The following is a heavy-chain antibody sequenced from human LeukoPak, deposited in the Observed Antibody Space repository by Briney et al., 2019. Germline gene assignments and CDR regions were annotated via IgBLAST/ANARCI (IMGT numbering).Heavy chain of an antibody. CDR1: GFTFSSYS. Sequence: PGGSLRLSCAASGFTFSSYSMNWVRQAPGKGLEWVSSISSSSSNIYYADSVKGRFTISRDNAKNSLYLQMNSLRAEDTAADYCARGYSSSWHHYYYYMDVWGKGTTVTVSS. V-gene: IGHV3-21*04. CDR3: ARGYSSSWHHYYYYMDV. D-gene: IGHD6-13*01. CDR2: ISSSSSNI. J-gene: IGHJ6*03.